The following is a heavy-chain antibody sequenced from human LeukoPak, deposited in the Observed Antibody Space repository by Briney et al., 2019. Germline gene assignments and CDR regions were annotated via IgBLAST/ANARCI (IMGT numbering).Heavy chain of an antibody. J-gene: IGHJ3*02. CDR2: FDPEDGET. CDR1: GYTLTELS. D-gene: IGHD3-9*01. Sequence: ASVKVSCKVSGYTLTELSMHWVRQAPGKGLEWMGGFDPEDGETIYAQKFQGRVTMTEDTSTDTAYMELSSLRSEDTAVYYCATGPTSLTGYYTDAFDIWGQGTMVTVSS. CDR3: ATGPTSLTGYYTDAFDI. V-gene: IGHV1-24*01.